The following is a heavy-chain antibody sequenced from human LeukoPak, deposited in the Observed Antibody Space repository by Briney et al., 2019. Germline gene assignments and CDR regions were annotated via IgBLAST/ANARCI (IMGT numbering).Heavy chain of an antibody. CDR2: IYYSGST. D-gene: IGHD2-15*01. CDR1: GGSFTNYY. CDR3: ARAGSAHADFDY. J-gene: IGHJ4*02. V-gene: IGHV4-59*01. Sequence: SETLSLTCTVSGGSFTNYYWSWIRQPPGKGLEWIGYIYYSGSTNYNPSLKSRATISVDTSKNQFSLKLSSVTAADTAVYYCARAGSAHADFDYWGQGTPVTVSS.